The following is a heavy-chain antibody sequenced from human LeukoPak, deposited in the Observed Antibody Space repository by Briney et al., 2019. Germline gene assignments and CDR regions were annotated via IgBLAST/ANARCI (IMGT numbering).Heavy chain of an antibody. D-gene: IGHD6-13*01. CDR2: IYYSGST. Sequence: SETLSLTCTVSGGSISSYYWSRIRQPPGEGLEWIGYIYYSGSTNYNPSLKSRVTISVDTSKNQFSLKLSSVTAADTAVYYCASRIAAAGTGRGYFDYWGQGTLVTVSS. CDR3: ASRIAAAGTGRGYFDY. J-gene: IGHJ4*02. V-gene: IGHV4-59*01. CDR1: GGSISSYY.